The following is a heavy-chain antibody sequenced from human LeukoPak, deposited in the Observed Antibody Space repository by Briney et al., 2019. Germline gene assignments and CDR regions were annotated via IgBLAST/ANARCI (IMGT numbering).Heavy chain of an antibody. J-gene: IGHJ4*02. CDR2: IHPGDSGW. Sequence: GECLKISCKASGYSFTNNWIGWVRQVPGKGLEWMGIIHPGDSGWRYSPSFQGQVTISADKSIRTAYLEWVSLKASDTAMYYCVGPGYDFLTAYYYWGQGTLVTVSS. D-gene: IGHD3-9*01. CDR3: VGPGYDFLTAYYY. V-gene: IGHV5-51*01. CDR1: GYSFTNNW.